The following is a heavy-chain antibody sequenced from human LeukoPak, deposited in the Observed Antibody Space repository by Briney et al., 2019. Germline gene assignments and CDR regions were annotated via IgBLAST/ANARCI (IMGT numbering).Heavy chain of an antibody. Sequence: SVKDSFMASGFTFTSSAMQSVRQARGQRLEWIGWIVVGSGNTNYAQKFQERVTITRDMSTSTAYMELSSLRSEDTAVYYCAALPYYYGSGMYYVDYWGSGTRDCVSS. D-gene: IGHD3-10*01. V-gene: IGHV1-58*02. CDR1: GFTFTSSA. J-gene: IGHJ4*01. CDR3: AALPYYYGSGMYYVDY. CDR2: IVVGSGNT.